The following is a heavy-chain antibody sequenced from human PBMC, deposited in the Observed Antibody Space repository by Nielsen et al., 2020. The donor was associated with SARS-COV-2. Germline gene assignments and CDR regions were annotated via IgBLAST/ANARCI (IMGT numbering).Heavy chain of an antibody. Sequence: GGSLRLSCKGSGYSFNSYWIGWVRQMPGKGLEWMGVIYPGDSDTRYSPSFQGQVTISVDKSIRTAYLQWSSLKASDTAMYFCARRSCTSTSCHMGWFDPWGQGTLVTVSS. D-gene: IGHD2-2*01. CDR2: IYPGDSDT. V-gene: IGHV5-51*01. CDR1: GYSFNSYW. CDR3: ARRSCTSTSCHMGWFDP. J-gene: IGHJ5*02.